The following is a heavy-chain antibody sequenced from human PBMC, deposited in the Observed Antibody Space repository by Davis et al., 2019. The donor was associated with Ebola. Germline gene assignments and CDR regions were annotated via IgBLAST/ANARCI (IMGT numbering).Heavy chain of an antibody. CDR1: GFTFKNYA. CDR2: ISGSGGST. Sequence: PGGSLRLSCAASGFTFKNYALSWVRQAPGKGLEWVSAISGSGGSTYYADSVKGRFTISRDNAKNSLYLQMNSLRAEDTAVYYCARAADSGVTAFDIWGQGTMVTVSS. D-gene: IGHD1-26*01. V-gene: IGHV3-23*01. CDR3: ARAADSGVTAFDI. J-gene: IGHJ3*02.